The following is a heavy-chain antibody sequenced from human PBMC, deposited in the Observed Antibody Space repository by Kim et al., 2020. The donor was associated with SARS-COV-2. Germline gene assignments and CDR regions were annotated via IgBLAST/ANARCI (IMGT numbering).Heavy chain of an antibody. D-gene: IGHD2-21*01. J-gene: IGHJ4*02. Sequence: SETLSLTCNVSGGSISSSNFFYGWIRQPPGKGLEWIASIHYSGSTHYNPSLRSRVTISVDTSKNQVYLKVHSVTAADTAVYYCGAPIPSIAYWGLGTLVT. CDR1: GGSISSSNFF. CDR3: GAPIPSIAY. CDR2: IHYSGST. V-gene: IGHV4-39*01.